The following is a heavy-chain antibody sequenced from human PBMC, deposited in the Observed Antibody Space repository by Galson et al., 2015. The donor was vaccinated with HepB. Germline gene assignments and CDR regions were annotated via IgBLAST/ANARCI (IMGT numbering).Heavy chain of an antibody. V-gene: IGHV1-18*01. CDR1: GYTFTSYG. D-gene: IGHD3-22*01. CDR2: ISAYNGNT. J-gene: IGHJ3*02. Sequence: SVKVSCKASGYTFTSYGISWVRQAPGQGLEWMGWISAYNGNTNYAQKLQGRVTMTTDTSTSTAYMELRSLRSDDTAVYYCARDNSLQGGIVVVITADAFDIWGQGTMVTVSS. CDR3: ARDNSLQGGIVVVITADAFDI.